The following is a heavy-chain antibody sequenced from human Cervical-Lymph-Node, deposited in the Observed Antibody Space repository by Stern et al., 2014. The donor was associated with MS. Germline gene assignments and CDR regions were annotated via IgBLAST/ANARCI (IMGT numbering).Heavy chain of an antibody. D-gene: IGHD3-3*01. CDR3: ARDWFWSGYYVTGMDV. J-gene: IGHJ6*02. Sequence: EVQLVESGGGLIQPGGSLRLSCAASGFTVSGNYMSWVRQAPGAGLEWVSLISSGSNTYYADSVKGRFTISRDNSKNTLYLHMNSLRAEDTAVYYCARDWFWSGYYVTGMDVWGQGTTVTVSS. CDR2: ISSGSNT. V-gene: IGHV3-53*01. CDR1: GFTVSGNY.